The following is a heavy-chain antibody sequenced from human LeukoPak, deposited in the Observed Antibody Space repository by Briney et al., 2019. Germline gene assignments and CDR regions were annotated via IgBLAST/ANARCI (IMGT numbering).Heavy chain of an antibody. V-gene: IGHV1-69*10. CDR1: GGTLTNYA. J-gene: IGHJ5*02. CDR2: IFPVVVVA. CDR3: ARGIPVRDYTGRVDWFDP. Sequence: GASVKVSCQASGGTLTNYAISWVRQAPGEGLEWVGGIFPVVVVAKYAQKFQGRVTMTREMSTSTVYMEVSSLRSDDTAVYYCARGIPVRDYTGRVDWFDPWGQGTLVTVSS. D-gene: IGHD5-12*01.